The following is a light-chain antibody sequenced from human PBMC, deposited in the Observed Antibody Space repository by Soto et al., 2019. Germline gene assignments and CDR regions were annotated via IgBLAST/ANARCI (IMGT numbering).Light chain of an antibody. J-gene: IGKJ4*01. Sequence: DLQMTQSPSSVSASVGDRVTITCRASQGISNWLAWYQQKPGKAPKVLVSIVSSLQSGVPSRFSGSRSETDFTLTITSLQPEDSATYYCQQGNSFPLTFGGGTKVEI. CDR1: QGISNW. V-gene: IGKV1-12*01. CDR3: QQGNSFPLT. CDR2: IVS.